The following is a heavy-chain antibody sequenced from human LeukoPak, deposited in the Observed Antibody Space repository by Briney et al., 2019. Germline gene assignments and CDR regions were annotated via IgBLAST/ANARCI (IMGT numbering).Heavy chain of an antibody. CDR2: ISGSGGST. Sequence: GGSLRLPCAASGFTFSSYAMSWVRQAPGKGLEWVSAISGSGGSTYYADSVKGRFTISRDNSKNTLYLQMNSLRAEDTAVYYCAKGDWCSGGSCYPYYFDYWGQGTLVTVSS. D-gene: IGHD2-15*01. CDR3: AKGDWCSGGSCYPYYFDY. V-gene: IGHV3-23*01. J-gene: IGHJ4*02. CDR1: GFTFSSYA.